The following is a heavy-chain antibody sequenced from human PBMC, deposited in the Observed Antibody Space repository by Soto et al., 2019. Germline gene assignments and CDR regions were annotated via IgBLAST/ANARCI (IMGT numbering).Heavy chain of an antibody. V-gene: IGHV3-23*01. CDR3: VRGLLAYFDF. Sequence: EVQLLDSGGALVQPGGSLRLSCAASGFTFSNHAMSWVRQAPGKGLEWVSAISGSAGSSFYADSMKGRFTISRDNSKNTVSLQLSGLRVEDTALYYCVRGLLAYFDFWGQGTPVTVSS. J-gene: IGHJ4*02. CDR1: GFTFSNHA. CDR2: ISGSAGSS. D-gene: IGHD3-10*01.